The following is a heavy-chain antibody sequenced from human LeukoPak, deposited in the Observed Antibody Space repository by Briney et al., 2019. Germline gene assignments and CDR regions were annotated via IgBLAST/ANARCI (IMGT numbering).Heavy chain of an antibody. Sequence: SETLSLTCTVSGGSISSYYWSWIRQPPGKGLEWIGYIYYSRSTNYNPSLKSRVTISVDTSKNQFSLKLSSVTAADTAVYYCARVPTVTFFDYWGQGTLVTVSS. CDR2: IYYSRST. V-gene: IGHV4-59*08. CDR3: ARVPTVTFFDY. D-gene: IGHD4-17*01. J-gene: IGHJ4*02. CDR1: GGSISSYY.